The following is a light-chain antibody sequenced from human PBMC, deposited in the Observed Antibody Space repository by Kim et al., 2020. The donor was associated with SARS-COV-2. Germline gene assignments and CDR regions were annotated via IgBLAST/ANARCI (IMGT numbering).Light chain of an antibody. Sequence: ASVGDRGTSTCRASQSISSYLNWYQQKPGKAPKLLIYAASSLQSGVPSRFSGSGSGTDFTLTISSLQPEDVATYYCQQSYSTPWTFGQGTKVDIK. CDR1: QSISSY. CDR2: AAS. CDR3: QQSYSTPWT. V-gene: IGKV1-39*01. J-gene: IGKJ1*01.